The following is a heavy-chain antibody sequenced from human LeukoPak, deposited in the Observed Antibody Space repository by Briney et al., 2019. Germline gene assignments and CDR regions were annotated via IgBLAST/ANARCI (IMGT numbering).Heavy chain of an antibody. Sequence: PSETLSLTCTVSGGSISSGGYYWSWTRQHPGKGLEWIGYIYYSGSTYYNPSLKSRVTISVDTSKNQFSLKLSSVTAADTAVYYCARVPDYGDYEGNFDYWGQGTLVTVSS. D-gene: IGHD4-17*01. CDR3: ARVPDYGDYEGNFDY. V-gene: IGHV4-31*03. J-gene: IGHJ4*02. CDR1: GGSISSGGYY. CDR2: IYYSGST.